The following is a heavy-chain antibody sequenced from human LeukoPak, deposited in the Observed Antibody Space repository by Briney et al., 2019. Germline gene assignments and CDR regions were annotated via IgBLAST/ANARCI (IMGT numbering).Heavy chain of an antibody. CDR3: AKGVGYYPYFDY. D-gene: IGHD3-22*01. V-gene: IGHV3-23*01. Sequence: GGSLRLSCAASGLTFSSYAMSWVRQAPGKGLEWVSAISGSGGSTYYADSVKGRFTISRDNSKNTLYLQMKSLRAEDTAVYYCAKGVGYYPYFDYWGQGTLVTVSS. CDR1: GLTFSSYA. CDR2: ISGSGGST. J-gene: IGHJ4*02.